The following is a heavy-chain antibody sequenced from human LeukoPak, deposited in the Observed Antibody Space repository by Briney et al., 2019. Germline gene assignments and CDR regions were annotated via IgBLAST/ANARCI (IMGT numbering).Heavy chain of an antibody. J-gene: IGHJ5*02. V-gene: IGHV3-53*01. D-gene: IGHD6-19*01. CDR3: AKCTVAVGWFDP. CDR2: IYSGGST. CDR1: GFTVSSNY. Sequence: GGSLRLSCAASGFTVSSNYMSWVRQAPGKGLEWVSVIYSGGSTYYADSVKGRFTISRDNSKNTLYLQMNSLRAEDTAVYYCAKCTVAVGWFDPWGQGTLVTVSS.